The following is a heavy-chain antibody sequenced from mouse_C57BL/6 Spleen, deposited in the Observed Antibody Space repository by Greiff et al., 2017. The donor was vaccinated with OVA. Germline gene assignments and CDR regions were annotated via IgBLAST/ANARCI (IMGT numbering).Heavy chain of an antibody. J-gene: IGHJ1*03. D-gene: IGHD4-1*01. V-gene: IGHV1-54*01. CDR3: ARHWEGYFDV. CDR2: INPGSGGT. CDR1: GYAFTNYL. Sequence: QVQLQQSGAELVRPGTSVQVSCKASGYAFTNYLIEWVKQRPGQGLEWIGVINPGSGGTNYNEKFKGKATLTADKSSSTAYMQLSSLTSEDSAVYFCARHWEGYFDVWGTGTTVTVSS.